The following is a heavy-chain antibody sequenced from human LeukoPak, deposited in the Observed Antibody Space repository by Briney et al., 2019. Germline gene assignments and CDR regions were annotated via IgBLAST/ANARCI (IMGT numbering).Heavy chain of an antibody. J-gene: IGHJ4*02. CDR1: GGTFSSYA. Sequence: ASVTVSCTASGGTFSSYAISWVRQAPGPGREWMGRIIPIFGTANYAQKFQGRVTITTDESTSTAYMELSSLRSEDTAVYYCARDRFSSSWYFDYWGQGTLVTVSS. V-gene: IGHV1-69*05. CDR2: IIPIFGTA. D-gene: IGHD6-13*01. CDR3: ARDRFSSSWYFDY.